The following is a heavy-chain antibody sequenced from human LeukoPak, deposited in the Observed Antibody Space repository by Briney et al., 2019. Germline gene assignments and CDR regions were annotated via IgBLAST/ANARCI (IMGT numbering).Heavy chain of an antibody. CDR2: IYTSGRT. Sequence: SETLSLTCTVSGGSISSYYWSWIRQPAGKGLEWIGRIYTSGRTNYNPSLKSRVTMSVDTSKKQFSLKLSSVTAADTAVYYCARDPQLGPFDYWGQGSLVTVSS. CDR1: GGSISSYY. CDR3: ARDPQLGPFDY. J-gene: IGHJ4*02. D-gene: IGHD6-6*01. V-gene: IGHV4-4*07.